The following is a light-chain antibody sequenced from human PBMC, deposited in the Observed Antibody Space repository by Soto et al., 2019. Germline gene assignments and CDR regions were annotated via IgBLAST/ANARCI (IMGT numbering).Light chain of an antibody. CDR3: SSYTTSSTLV. CDR1: SSDVGNYKS. V-gene: IGLV2-14*01. CDR2: DVS. Sequence: QSVLTQPASVSGSPGQSITISCTGTSSDVGNYKSVAWYQHSPGKAPKLLIHDVSSRPSGASNRFSGSKSGNTASLTISGLRAEDETDYYCSSYTTSSTLVFGTGTKVTVL. J-gene: IGLJ1*01.